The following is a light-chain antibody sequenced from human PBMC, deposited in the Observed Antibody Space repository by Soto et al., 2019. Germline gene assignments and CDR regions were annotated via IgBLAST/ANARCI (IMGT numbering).Light chain of an antibody. V-gene: IGKV1-5*03. CDR3: QQYDSYPWT. J-gene: IGKJ1*01. CDR1: QSISVW. CDR2: KAS. Sequence: DIQMTQSPSTLSAFVGDRVTITCRASQSISVWLAWYQQKPGKAPKLLRYKASSLEIGVPSRFSGRGSGTEFTLTIISLQSYDFATYYCQQYDSYPWTFGQGTKVEIK.